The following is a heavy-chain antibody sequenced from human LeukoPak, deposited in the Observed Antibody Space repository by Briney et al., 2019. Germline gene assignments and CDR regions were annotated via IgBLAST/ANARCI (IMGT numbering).Heavy chain of an antibody. CDR1: GGSISSYY. D-gene: IGHD5-24*01. J-gene: IGHJ4*02. CDR2: IYYSGST. CDR3: ARVVGDGYNYFLDY. V-gene: IGHV4-59*01. Sequence: PSETLSLTSTVSGGSISSYYWSWIRQPPGRGLEWIGYIYYSGSTNYNPSLKSRVTISVDTSKNQFSLKLSSVTAADTAVYYCARVVGDGYNYFLDYWGQGTLVTVSS.